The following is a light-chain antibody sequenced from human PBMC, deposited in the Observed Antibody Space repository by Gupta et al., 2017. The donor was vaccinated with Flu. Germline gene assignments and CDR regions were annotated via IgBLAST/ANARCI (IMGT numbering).Light chain of an antibody. Sequence: PSSLSASVGDRVTISCRASQVISNYLNWYQQISGKAPKLLIYGASTLQSGVPSRFSGSGSGTDFTLTISSLQPEDSATYYCQQSHSTPITFGGGTXVDI. CDR2: GAS. J-gene: IGKJ4*01. V-gene: IGKV1-39*01. CDR1: QVISNY. CDR3: QQSHSTPIT.